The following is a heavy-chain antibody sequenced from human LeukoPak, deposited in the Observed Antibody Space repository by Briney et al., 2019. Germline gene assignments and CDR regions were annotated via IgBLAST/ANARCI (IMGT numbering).Heavy chain of an antibody. CDR2: ITDRGGDT. Sequence: GGSLRLSCAASGFTFSNYAMTWVRQAPGKGLEWVSAITDRGGDTYYGDSVKGRFTISRDDSKNTLYLQMNSLRAEDTAVYYCAKGYRGKYDYWGQGTLVTVSS. D-gene: IGHD1-26*01. V-gene: IGHV3-23*01. CDR3: AKGYRGKYDY. CDR1: GFTFSNYA. J-gene: IGHJ4*02.